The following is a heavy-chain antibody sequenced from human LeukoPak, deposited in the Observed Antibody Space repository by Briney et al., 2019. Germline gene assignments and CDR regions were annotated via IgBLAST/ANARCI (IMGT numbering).Heavy chain of an antibody. J-gene: IGHJ4*02. CDR3: ARAVAGSFDY. D-gene: IGHD6-19*01. Sequence: GGSLRLSCAASGFTFSSYNMNWVRRTPGKGLEWVSSITTSSSYMFYADSVRGRFTISRDNAKNSLYLQMNSLRAEDTAVYYCARAVAGSFDYWGQGTLVTVSS. CDR1: GFTFSSYN. V-gene: IGHV3-21*01. CDR2: ITTSSSYM.